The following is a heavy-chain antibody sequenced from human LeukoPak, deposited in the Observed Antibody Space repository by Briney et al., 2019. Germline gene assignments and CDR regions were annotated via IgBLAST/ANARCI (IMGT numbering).Heavy chain of an antibody. V-gene: IGHV1-8*01. J-gene: IGHJ6*03. D-gene: IGHD6-13*01. CDR2: MNPNSGYT. CDR1: GYTFTSYD. CDR3: AREVAAPETYYYYYYMDV. Sequence: EASVKVSCKASGYTFTSYDINWVRQATGQGLEWMGWMNPNSGYTGYAQRFQGRVTMTRNTSISTAYMELSSLTSEDTAVYYCAREVAAPETYYYYYYMDVWGKGTTVTISS.